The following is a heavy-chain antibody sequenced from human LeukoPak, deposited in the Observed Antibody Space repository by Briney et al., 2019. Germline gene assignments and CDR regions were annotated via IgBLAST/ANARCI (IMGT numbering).Heavy chain of an antibody. CDR2: ISAYNGNT. D-gene: IGHD2-8*01. CDR3: ARGHCSNGVCYRLFDY. Sequence: ASVKVSCKASGYTFTSYGISWVRQAPGQGLEWMGWISAYNGNTNYAQKLQGRVTMTSDMSTSTVYMEVSSLRSEDTAVYYCARGHCSNGVCYRLFDYWGQGTLVTVSS. J-gene: IGHJ4*02. CDR1: GYTFTSYG. V-gene: IGHV1-18*01.